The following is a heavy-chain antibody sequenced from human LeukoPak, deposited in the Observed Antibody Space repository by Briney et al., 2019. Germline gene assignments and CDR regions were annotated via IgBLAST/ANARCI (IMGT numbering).Heavy chain of an antibody. Sequence: GGSLRLSCAASGFTLTSYEMNWVRLAPGKGLEWISSISRTGTYINYADSVKGRFTISRDNAKNSLYLQMNSLRVEDTAIYYCARETINAAGNLDLWGQGTLVTVSS. V-gene: IGHV3-21*01. D-gene: IGHD6-13*01. J-gene: IGHJ5*02. CDR2: ISRTGTYI. CDR1: GFTLTSYE. CDR3: ARETINAAGNLDL.